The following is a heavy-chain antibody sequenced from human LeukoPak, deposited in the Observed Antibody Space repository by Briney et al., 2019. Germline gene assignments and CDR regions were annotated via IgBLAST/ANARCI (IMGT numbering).Heavy chain of an antibody. CDR1: GGSISSYY. J-gene: IGHJ4*02. CDR3: ARDSSGYPSLAFDY. Sequence: SETLSLTCTVSGGSISSYYWSWIRQPPGKGLEWIGYIYYSGSTNYNPSLKSRVTISVDTSKNQFSLKLSSVTAADTAVYYCARDSSGYPSLAFDYWGQGTLVTVSS. D-gene: IGHD3-22*01. CDR2: IYYSGST. V-gene: IGHV4-59*01.